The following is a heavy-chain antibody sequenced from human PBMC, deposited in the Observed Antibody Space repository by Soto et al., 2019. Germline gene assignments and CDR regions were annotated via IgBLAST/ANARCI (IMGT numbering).Heavy chain of an antibody. D-gene: IGHD6-6*01. CDR3: AREQGSSPRYYYYGMDV. Sequence: SVKVSCKASGDTFSSYAISWVRQAPGQGLEWMGGIIPIFGTANYAQKFQGRVTITADESTSTAYMELSSLRSEDTAVYYCAREQGSSPRYYYYGMDVWGQGTTVTVSS. CDR2: IIPIFGTA. CDR1: GDTFSSYA. J-gene: IGHJ6*02. V-gene: IGHV1-69*13.